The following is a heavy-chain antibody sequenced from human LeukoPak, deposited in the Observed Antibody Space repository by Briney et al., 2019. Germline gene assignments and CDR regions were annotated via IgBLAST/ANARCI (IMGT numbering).Heavy chain of an antibody. CDR2: INTNTGNP. Sequence: ASVKVSCKASGYTFTSYAMNWVRQAPGQGLEWMGWINTNTGNPTYAQGFTGRFVFSLDTSVSTAYLQISSLKAEDTAVYYCARARGIQLWYRGWDFDYWGQGTLVTVSS. V-gene: IGHV7-4-1*02. D-gene: IGHD5-18*01. CDR3: ARARGIQLWYRGWDFDY. J-gene: IGHJ4*02. CDR1: GYTFTSYA.